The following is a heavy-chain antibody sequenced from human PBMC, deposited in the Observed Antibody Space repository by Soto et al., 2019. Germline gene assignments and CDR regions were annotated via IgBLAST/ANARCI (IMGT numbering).Heavy chain of an antibody. CDR2: IYYSGGT. Sequence: QVQLQESGPGLVKPSQTLSLTCTVSGGSISSGGYYWSWIRQHPGKGLEWIGYIYYSGGTYYNPSLKGRVTISVDTSKNQFSLKLSSVTAADTAVYYCAGWGDGVVTGMIDYWGQGTLVTVSS. J-gene: IGHJ4*02. D-gene: IGHD3-16*01. CDR3: AGWGDGVVTGMIDY. V-gene: IGHV4-31*03. CDR1: GGSISSGGYY.